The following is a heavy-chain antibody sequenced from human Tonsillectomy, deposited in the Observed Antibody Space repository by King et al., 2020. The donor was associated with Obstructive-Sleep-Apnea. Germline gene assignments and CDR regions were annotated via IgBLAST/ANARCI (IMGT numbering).Heavy chain of an antibody. J-gene: IGHJ3*02. CDR1: GFSLSNARLG. CDR2: IFSNDEK. D-gene: IGHD3-22*01. Sequence: NLKESGPVLVKPPETLTLTCTVSGFSLSNARLGVSWIRQPPGKALEWLAHIFSNDEKSYSTSLKSRLTISKDTSKSQVVLTMTNMDPVDTATYYCARRVKGVVVTYDAFDIWGQGTMVTVSS. V-gene: IGHV2-26*01. CDR3: ARRVKGVVVTYDAFDI.